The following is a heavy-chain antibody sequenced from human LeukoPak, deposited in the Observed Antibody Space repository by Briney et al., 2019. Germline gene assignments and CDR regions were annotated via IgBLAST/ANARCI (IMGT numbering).Heavy chain of an antibody. D-gene: IGHD3-10*01. V-gene: IGHV4-39*01. CDR1: GASISSSGYS. Sequence: PSETLSLTCTVSGASISSSGYSWGWIRQPPGKGLEWIGTTSYSGNTYYNPSFKSRITIAADTSKNQVSLNLSSVTAADTAVYYCARRLILYSGNWFDPWGQGTLVTVSS. CDR3: ARRLILYSGNWFDP. CDR2: TSYSGNT. J-gene: IGHJ5*02.